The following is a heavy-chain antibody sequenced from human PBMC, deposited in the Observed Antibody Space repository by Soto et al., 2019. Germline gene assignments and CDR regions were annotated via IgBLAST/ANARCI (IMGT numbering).Heavy chain of an antibody. CDR2: INADNGNT. CDR3: ARGYYYDSSGYHWLFDY. V-gene: IGHV1-18*01. D-gene: IGHD3-22*01. Sequence: ASVKVSCKASGYTFTSYGISWVRQAPGQGLEWMGWINADNGNTNYSQKFQGRVTITTDTSASTAYTELSSLRSEDTAVCYCARGYYYDSSGYHWLFDYWGQGTLVTVSS. J-gene: IGHJ4*02. CDR1: GYTFTSYG.